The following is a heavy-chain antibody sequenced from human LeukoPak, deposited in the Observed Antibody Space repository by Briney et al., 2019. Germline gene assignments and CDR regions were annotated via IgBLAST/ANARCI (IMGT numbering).Heavy chain of an antibody. J-gene: IGHJ5*02. D-gene: IGHD3-22*01. V-gene: IGHV3-23*01. CDR1: GFTFSSYA. CDR2: ISGSGGST. Sequence: GGSLRLSCAASGFTFSSYAMSWVRQAPGRGLEWVSAISGSGGSTYYADSVKGRFIISRDNSKNTLYLQMNSLRAEDTAVYYCAKVGLLGGGYNWFDPWGQGTLVTVSS. CDR3: AKVGLLGGGYNWFDP.